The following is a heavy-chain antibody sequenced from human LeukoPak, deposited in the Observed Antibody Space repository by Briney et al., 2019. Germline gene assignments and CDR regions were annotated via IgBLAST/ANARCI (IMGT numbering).Heavy chain of an antibody. D-gene: IGHD1-1*01. CDR1: GFTFSTCG. CDR3: AKGHSAHGTGFDY. Sequence: GGSLRLSCAASGFTFSTCGMSWVRQAPGKGLEWVSIISGSGGITYYADSVKGRFTISRDNLKNTLYVQMNGLRVEDTAVYYCAKGHSAHGTGFDYWGQGTLVIVSS. V-gene: IGHV3-23*01. J-gene: IGHJ4*02. CDR2: ISGSGGIT.